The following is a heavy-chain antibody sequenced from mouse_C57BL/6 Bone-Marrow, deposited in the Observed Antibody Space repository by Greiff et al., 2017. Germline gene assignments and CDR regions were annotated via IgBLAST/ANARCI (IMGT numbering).Heavy chain of an antibody. J-gene: IGHJ2*01. V-gene: IGHV2-5*01. Sequence: QVQLQQSGRGLVQPSQSLSITCTVSGFSLTRYGVHWVRPSPGKGLEWLGVIWSGGSTDYNAAFMSRLSITKDNYKSQVFFKMNSLQADDTAIYYCAKDYYGSSFDYWGQGTTLTVSS. CDR3: AKDYYGSSFDY. D-gene: IGHD1-1*01. CDR2: IWSGGST. CDR1: GFSLTRYG.